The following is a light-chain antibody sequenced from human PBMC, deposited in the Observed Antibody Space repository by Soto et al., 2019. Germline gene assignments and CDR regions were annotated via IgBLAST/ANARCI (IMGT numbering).Light chain of an antibody. J-gene: IGKJ1*01. CDR3: QQSGT. V-gene: IGKV1-5*03. CDR1: QSISSW. Sequence: DIQMTQSPSTLSASVGDRVTITCRASQSISSWLAWYQQKPGKAPKLLLYKTSRFETGAPSRFIGSGSGIEFTLPISSLQPGDFATEYCQQSGTFGQGTKVEIK. CDR2: KTS.